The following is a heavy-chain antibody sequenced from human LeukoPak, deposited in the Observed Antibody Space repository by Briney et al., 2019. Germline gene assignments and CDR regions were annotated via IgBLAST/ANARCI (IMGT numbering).Heavy chain of an antibody. CDR1: GFTFSSYS. V-gene: IGHV3-21*01. CDR2: ISSSSSYI. CDR3: ARGSVAGFDY. D-gene: IGHD6-19*01. Sequence: GGSLRLSCAASGFTFSSYSMNWVRQAPGKGLEWVSSISSSSSYIYYADSVKGRFTISRDNAKNSLYLQMNSLRAEDTAVYHCARGSVAGFDYWGQGTLVTVSS. J-gene: IGHJ4*02.